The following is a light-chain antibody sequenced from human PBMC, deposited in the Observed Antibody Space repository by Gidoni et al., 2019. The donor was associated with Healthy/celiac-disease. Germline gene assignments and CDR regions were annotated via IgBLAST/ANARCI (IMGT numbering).Light chain of an antibody. V-gene: IGKV3-11*01. CDR2: DAS. CDR3: QQRSNWPLYT. CDR1: QSVSSY. Sequence: DIVLTQSPATLSLSPGERATLSCRASQSVSSYLAWYQQKPGQAPRLLIYDASNRATGIPARFSGSGSGTDFTLTISSLEPEDFAVYYCQQRSNWPLYTFGQVTKLEIK. J-gene: IGKJ2*01.